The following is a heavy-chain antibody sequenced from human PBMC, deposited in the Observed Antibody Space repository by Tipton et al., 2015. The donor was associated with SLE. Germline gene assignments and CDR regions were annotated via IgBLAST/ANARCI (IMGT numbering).Heavy chain of an antibody. D-gene: IGHD3-3*02. CDR3: VKGLRRVSIFDDSFDM. V-gene: IGHV4-30-2*01. J-gene: IGHJ3*02. CDR1: GGSITSSYRYS. CDR2: IYHNGDT. Sequence: TLSLTCAVSGGSITSSYRYSWSWIRQPPGKGLEWIGYIYHNGDTYYNPSLKSRVTISVDTSKNQFSLRLSSLTAADTAVYYCVKGLRRVSIFDDSFDMWGQGTVVTISS.